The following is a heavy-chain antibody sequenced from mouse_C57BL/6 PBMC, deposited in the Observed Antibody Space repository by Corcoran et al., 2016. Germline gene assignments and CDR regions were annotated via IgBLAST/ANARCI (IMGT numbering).Heavy chain of an antibody. J-gene: IGHJ4*01. CDR3: ARRRVLYGNYGAMDY. CDR1: GFSLSTSGMG. D-gene: IGHD2-1*01. Sequence: QVTLKESGPGILQSSQTLSLTCSFSGFSLSTSGMGVSWIRQPSGKGLEWLAHIYWDDDKRYNPSLKSRLTISKDTSQNQVFLKITSVDTADTATYYCARRRVLYGNYGAMDYWGQGTSVTVSS. V-gene: IGHV8-12*01. CDR2: IYWDDDK.